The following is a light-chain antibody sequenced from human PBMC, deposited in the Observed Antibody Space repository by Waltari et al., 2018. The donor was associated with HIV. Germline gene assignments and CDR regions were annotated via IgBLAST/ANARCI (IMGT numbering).Light chain of an antibody. J-gene: IGKJ5*01. CDR1: QSFSSN. Sequence: EIVMTQSPATLSLSPGGRATLFFRASQSFSSNLSWYQQKPGQGPRLLIYGATTRATGFPARFGGSGSATEFTPTISSLQSEDFGVYYCQQYHKGPLGITFGQGTRLEI. V-gene: IGKV3-15*01. CDR2: GAT. CDR3: QQYHKGPLGIT.